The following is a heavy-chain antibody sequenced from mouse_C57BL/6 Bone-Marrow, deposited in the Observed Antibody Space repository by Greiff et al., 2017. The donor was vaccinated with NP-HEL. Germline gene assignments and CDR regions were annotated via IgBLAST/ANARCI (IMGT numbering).Heavy chain of an antibody. V-gene: IGHV1-52*01. Sequence: QVQLQQPGAELVRPGSSVKLSCKASGYTFTSYWMHWVKQRPIQGLEWIGNIDPSDSETHYNQKFKDKATLTVDKSSSTAYMQLSSLTSEDSAVYDCARGDYYGLYYFDYWGQGTTLTVSS. D-gene: IGHD1-1*01. J-gene: IGHJ2*01. CDR1: GYTFTSYW. CDR3: ARGDYYGLYYFDY. CDR2: IDPSDSET.